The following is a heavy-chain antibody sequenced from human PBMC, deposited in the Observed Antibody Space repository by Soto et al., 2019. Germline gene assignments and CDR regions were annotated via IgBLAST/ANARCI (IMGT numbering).Heavy chain of an antibody. CDR3: ARDQRVSYDFWSGYGMDV. CDR1: GCSISSGDYY. V-gene: IGHV4-30-4*01. J-gene: IGHJ6*02. Sequence: SETLSLTCTVSGCSISSGDYYWSWIRQPPGKGLEWIGYIYYSGSTYYNPSLKSRVTISVDTSKNQFSLKLSSVTAADTAVYYCARDQRVSYDFWSGYGMDVWGQGTTVTVSS. CDR2: IYYSGST. D-gene: IGHD3-3*01.